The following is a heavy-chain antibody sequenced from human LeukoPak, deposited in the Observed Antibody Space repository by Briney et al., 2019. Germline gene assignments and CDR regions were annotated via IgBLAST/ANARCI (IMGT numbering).Heavy chain of an antibody. CDR3: ARARPLSGGGNSVVY. CDR2: INHSGST. Sequence: SETLSLTCAVYGGSFSGYYWSWIRQPPGKGLEWIGEINHSGSTNYNPSLKSRLTISVDTSKNQFSLTLSSLPSADPAVFYCARARPLSGGGNSVVYWGQGTLVTVSS. J-gene: IGHJ4*02. D-gene: IGHD4-23*01. CDR1: GGSFSGYY. V-gene: IGHV4-34*01.